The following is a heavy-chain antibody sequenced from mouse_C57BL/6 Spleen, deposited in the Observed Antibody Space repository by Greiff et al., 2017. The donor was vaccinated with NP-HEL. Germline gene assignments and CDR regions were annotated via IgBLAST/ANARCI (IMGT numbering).Heavy chain of an antibody. CDR2: LSDGGSYT. Sequence: EVMLVESGGGLVKPGGSLKLSCAASGFTFSSYAMSWVRQTPEKRLEWVATLSDGGSYTYYPDHVKGRFTISRDNAKNNLSLQMIHLKSGDTAMYYCARENGKGFDNWGEGTTLTVSS. CDR3: ARENGKGFDN. V-gene: IGHV5-4*01. D-gene: IGHD4-1*01. J-gene: IGHJ2*01. CDR1: GFTFSSYA.